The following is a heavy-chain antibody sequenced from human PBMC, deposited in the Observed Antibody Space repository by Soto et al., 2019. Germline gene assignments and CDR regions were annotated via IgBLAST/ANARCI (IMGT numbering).Heavy chain of an antibody. Sequence: QVQLVQSGAEVKKPGSSVKVSCKTSRDTFNKYAFNWVRQAPGQGLEWMGWIIPIFSSRNYAEKFQGRVTIHADDSTSTAYMELRSLRFEDTAVYYCARGETYLGVWGQGTTVTVSS. V-gene: IGHV1-69*01. CDR2: IIPIFSSR. D-gene: IGHD3-16*01. CDR3: ARGETYLGV. CDR1: RDTFNKYA. J-gene: IGHJ6*02.